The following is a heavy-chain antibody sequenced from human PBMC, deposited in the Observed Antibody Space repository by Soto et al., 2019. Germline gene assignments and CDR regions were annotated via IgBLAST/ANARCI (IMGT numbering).Heavy chain of an antibody. J-gene: IGHJ4*02. D-gene: IGHD6-13*01. V-gene: IGHV3-23*01. CDR3: AKAGTGPRQQLVPNYFDY. CDR2: ISGSGGST. Sequence: HPGGSLRLSCAASGFTFSSYAMSWVRQAPGKGLEWVSAISGSGGSTYYADSVKGRFTISRDNSKNTLYLQMNSLRAEDTAVYYCAKAGTGPRQQLVPNYFDYWGQGTLVTVSS. CDR1: GFTFSSYA.